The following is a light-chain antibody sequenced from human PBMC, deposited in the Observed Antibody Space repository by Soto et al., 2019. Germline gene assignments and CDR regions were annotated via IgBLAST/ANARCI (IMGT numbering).Light chain of an antibody. CDR3: QQYGTSEII. Sequence: EFVLTQSPGTLSWSPGERATLSCRASQSLANSFIAWYQQKPGQAPRLLIYDTSSRASGIPDRFSGSGSGTDFTLTISRLETEDFAVFYCQQYGTSEIIFGQGTRLE. J-gene: IGKJ5*01. CDR2: DTS. V-gene: IGKV3-20*01. CDR1: QSLANSF.